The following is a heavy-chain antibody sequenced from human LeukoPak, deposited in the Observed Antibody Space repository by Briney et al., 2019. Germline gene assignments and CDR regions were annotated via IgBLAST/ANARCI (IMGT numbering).Heavy chain of an antibody. CDR1: GYTFTSYG. CDR2: ISAYNGNT. Sequence: ASVNVSCKASGYTFTSYGISWVRRAPGQGLEWMGCISAYNGNTNYAQKLQGRVTMTTDTSTSTAYMELRSLRSDDTAVYYCARWPGPRWFGDYYFDYWGQGTLVTVSS. D-gene: IGHD3-10*01. CDR3: ARWPGPRWFGDYYFDY. V-gene: IGHV1-18*01. J-gene: IGHJ4*02.